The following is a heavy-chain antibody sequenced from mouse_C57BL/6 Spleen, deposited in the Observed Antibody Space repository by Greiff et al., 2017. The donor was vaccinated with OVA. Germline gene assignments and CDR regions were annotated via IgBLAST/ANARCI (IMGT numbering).Heavy chain of an antibody. D-gene: IGHD2-1*01. CDR2: IDPEDGDT. J-gene: IGHJ3*01. V-gene: IGHV14-1*01. Sequence: EVKVVESGAELVRPGASVKLSCTASGFNIKDYYMHWVKQRPEQGLEWIGRIDPEDGDTEYAPKFQGKATMTADTSSNTAYLQLSSLTSEDTAVYYCTPSSTMVTTGFAYWGQGTLVTVSA. CDR3: TPSSTMVTTGFAY. CDR1: GFNIKDYY.